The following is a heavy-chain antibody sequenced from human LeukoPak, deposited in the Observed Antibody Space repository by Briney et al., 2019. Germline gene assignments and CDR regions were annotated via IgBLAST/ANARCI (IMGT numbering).Heavy chain of an antibody. J-gene: IGHJ6*04. CDR2: INPNSGGT. CDR3: ARGPVLRFLEWLSDVYMDV. V-gene: IGHV1-2*02. Sequence: ASVKVSCKASGYTFTGYYMHWVRQAPGQGLEWMGWINPNSGGTNYAQKSQGRVTMTRDTSISTAYMELSRLRSDDTAVYYCARGPVLRFLEWLSDVYMDVWGKGTTVTVSS. CDR1: GYTFTGYY. D-gene: IGHD3-3*01.